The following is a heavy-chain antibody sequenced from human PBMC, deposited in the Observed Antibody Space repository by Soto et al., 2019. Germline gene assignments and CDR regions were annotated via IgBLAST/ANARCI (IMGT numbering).Heavy chain of an antibody. V-gene: IGHV4-59*08. CDR3: ARLDIVVVPAAMPGSHDSFDI. Sequence: QVQLQESGPGLVKPSETLSLTCTVSGGSISSYYWSWIRQPPGKGLEWIGYIYYSGSTNYNPSLKSRVTISVVTSKNQFSLKLSSVTAADTAVYYCARLDIVVVPAAMPGSHDSFDIWGQGTMVTVSS. J-gene: IGHJ3*02. CDR1: GGSISSYY. CDR2: IYYSGST. D-gene: IGHD2-2*03.